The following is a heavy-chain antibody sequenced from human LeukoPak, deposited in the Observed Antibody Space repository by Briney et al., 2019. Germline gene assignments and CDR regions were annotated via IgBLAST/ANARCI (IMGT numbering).Heavy chain of an antibody. V-gene: IGHV5-51*01. CDR3: ARTLGPLAPDYYDGMDV. CDR2: IYPGDSDT. CDR1: GYSFTSYW. Sequence: GASLKISCKGSGYSFTSYWIGWVRQMPGKGLEWMGIIYPGDSDTRYSPSFQGQVTISADKSISNAYLQWSSLKASDTAKYSCARTLGPLAPDYYDGMDVWGQGTTVTVSS. J-gene: IGHJ6*02.